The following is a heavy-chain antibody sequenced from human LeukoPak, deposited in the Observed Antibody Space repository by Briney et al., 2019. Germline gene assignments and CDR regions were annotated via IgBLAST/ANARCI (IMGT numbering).Heavy chain of an antibody. V-gene: IGHV3-66*04. D-gene: IGHD2-21*01. CDR3: GRRFCNSCPLDF. CDR2: FLAGGLL. J-gene: IGHJ4*02. Sequence: GGSLRLSCVGSGFNITTNNMYWVRQAPGKGLECVSTFLAGGLLDYADSVRDRFTISRDTSKNTLYLQMNSLSAEDTAVYYCGRRFCNSCPLDFWGQGTLVTVSS. CDR1: GFNITTNN.